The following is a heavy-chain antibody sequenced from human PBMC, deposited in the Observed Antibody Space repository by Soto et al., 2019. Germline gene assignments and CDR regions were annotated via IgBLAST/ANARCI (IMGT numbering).Heavy chain of an antibody. J-gene: IGHJ4*02. Sequence: SETLSLTCTVSGGSISSYYWSWIRQPPGKGLEWIGYIYYSGSTNYNPSLKSRVTISVDTSKNQFSLKLSSVTAADTAVYYCARAPVAGSSEFDYWGQGTLVTVSS. D-gene: IGHD6-19*01. CDR1: GGSISSYY. CDR2: IYYSGST. V-gene: IGHV4-59*01. CDR3: ARAPVAGSSEFDY.